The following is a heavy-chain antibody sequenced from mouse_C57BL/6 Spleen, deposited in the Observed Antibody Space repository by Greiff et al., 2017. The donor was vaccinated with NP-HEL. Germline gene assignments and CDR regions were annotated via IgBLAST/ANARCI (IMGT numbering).Heavy chain of an antibody. Sequence: DVHLVESGGGLVKPGGSLKLSCAASGFTFSSYAMSWVRQTPEKRLEWVATISDGGSYTYYPDNVKGRFTISRDNAKNNLYLQMSHLKSEDTAMYYCAREDYGRSYRGYFDYWGQGTTLTVSS. CDR3: AREDYGRSYRGYFDY. D-gene: IGHD1-1*01. CDR2: ISDGGSYT. V-gene: IGHV5-4*01. CDR1: GFTFSSYA. J-gene: IGHJ2*01.